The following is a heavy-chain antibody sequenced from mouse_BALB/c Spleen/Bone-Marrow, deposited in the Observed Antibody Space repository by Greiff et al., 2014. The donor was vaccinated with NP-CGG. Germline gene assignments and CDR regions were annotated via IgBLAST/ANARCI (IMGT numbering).Heavy chain of an antibody. J-gene: IGHJ3*01. D-gene: IGHD4-1*01. CDR1: GYAFSISW. CDR2: IYPGDGDT. V-gene: IGHV1-82*01. Sequence: VQLQQSGPELVKPGASVKISCKASGYAFSISWMNWVKQRPGQGLEWIGRIYPGDGDTNCNGKFKGKATLTADKSSSTAYMQLSSLTSLDSAVYFCARTGPFGYWGQGTLVTVSA. CDR3: ARTGPFGY.